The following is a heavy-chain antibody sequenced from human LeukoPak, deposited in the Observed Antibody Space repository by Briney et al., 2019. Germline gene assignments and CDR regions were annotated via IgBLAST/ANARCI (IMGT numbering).Heavy chain of an antibody. CDR1: GFSFNDAW. CDR2: ISSSGSTI. D-gene: IGHD1-1*01. CDR3: ARDPSAASNDVSFDY. Sequence: GGSLRLSCAASGFSFNDAWMSWVRRAPGKGLEWVSYISSSGSTIYYADSVKGRFTISRDNAKNSLYLQMNSLRAEDTAVYYCARDPSAASNDVSFDYWGQGTLVTVSS. J-gene: IGHJ4*02. V-gene: IGHV3-11*01.